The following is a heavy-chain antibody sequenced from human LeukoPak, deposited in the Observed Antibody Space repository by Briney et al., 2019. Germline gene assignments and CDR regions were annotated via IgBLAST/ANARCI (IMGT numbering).Heavy chain of an antibody. CDR3: ARDPNYYGSGSYPY. Sequence: PSETLSLTCAVYGGSFSGYYWSWIRQPPGKGLEWIGEINHSGSTNYNPSLKSRVTISVDKSKNQFSLKLSSVTAADTAVYYCARDPNYYGSGSYPYWGQGTLVTVSS. CDR2: INHSGST. D-gene: IGHD3-10*01. CDR1: GGSFSGYY. V-gene: IGHV4-34*01. J-gene: IGHJ4*02.